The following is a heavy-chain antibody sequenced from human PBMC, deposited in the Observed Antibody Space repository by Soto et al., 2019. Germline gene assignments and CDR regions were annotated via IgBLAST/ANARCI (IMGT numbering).Heavy chain of an antibody. V-gene: IGHV4-59*08. CDR2: IFYSGNT. CDR3: ARHVGTQCYWAFDI. Sequence: QVQLQESGPGLLKPSETLSLTCTVSGGSLSGYYWSWIRQSPGKGLEWIACIFYSGNTYHNPALKSSVTISVATFKNQFSLRLSSVTAADTAVYYCARHVGTQCYWAFDISGQGTMVTVSS. D-gene: IGHD1-1*01. CDR1: GGSLSGYY. J-gene: IGHJ3*02.